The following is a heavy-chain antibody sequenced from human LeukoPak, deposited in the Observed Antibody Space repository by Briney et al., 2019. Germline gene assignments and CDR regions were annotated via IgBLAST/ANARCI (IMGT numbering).Heavy chain of an antibody. J-gene: IGHJ1*01. CDR2: IYYSGST. CDR3: ARDRPNSSGYYHHFQH. V-gene: IGHV4-61*08. D-gene: IGHD3-22*01. Sequence: SSETLSLTCTVSGGSINSGGYYWSWIRQPPGKGLEWIGYIYYSGSTNYNPSLKSRVTISVDTSKNQFSLKLSSVTAADKAVYYCARDRPNSSGYYHHFQHWGQGTLVTVSS. CDR1: GGSINSGGYY.